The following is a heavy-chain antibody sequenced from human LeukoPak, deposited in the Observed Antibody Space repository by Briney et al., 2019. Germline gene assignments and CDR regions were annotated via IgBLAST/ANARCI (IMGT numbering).Heavy chain of an antibody. CDR3: AGYSYGYDRNWFDP. J-gene: IGHJ5*02. V-gene: IGHV4-61*01. CDR1: GGSISSSSYY. CDR2: SLYSGNI. Sequence: PSETLSLTCTVSGGSISSSSYYWSWIRQPPGKGLEWIGYSLYSGNINYNPSLKSRVSISVDTSKNQFSLKLSSVTAADTAVYYCAGYSYGYDRNWFDPWGQGTLVTVSS. D-gene: IGHD5-18*01.